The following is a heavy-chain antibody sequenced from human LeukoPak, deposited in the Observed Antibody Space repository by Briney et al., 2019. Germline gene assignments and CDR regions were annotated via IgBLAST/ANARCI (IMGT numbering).Heavy chain of an antibody. CDR2: IWYDGSNK. CDR1: GFTFSSYG. CDR3: AVGGVVPAARPGWFDP. J-gene: IGHJ5*02. V-gene: IGHV3-33*01. Sequence: GRSLRLSCAASGFTFSSYGMHWVRQAPGKGLEWVAVIWYDGSNKYYADSVKGRFTISRDNSKNTLYLQMNSLRAEDTAVYYCAVGGVVPAARPGWFDPWGQGTLVTVSS. D-gene: IGHD2-2*01.